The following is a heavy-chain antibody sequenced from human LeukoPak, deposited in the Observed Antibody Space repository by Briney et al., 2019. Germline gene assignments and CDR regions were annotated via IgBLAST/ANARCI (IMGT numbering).Heavy chain of an antibody. CDR3: ARQVLEVAYYYGSGSYYNGAYPDY. CDR2: IYYSGST. Sequence: PSETLSLTCTVSGGSISSSSYYWGWIRQPPGKGLEWIGSIYYSGSTYYNPSLKSRVTISVDTSKNQFSLKLSSVTAADTAVYYCARQVLEVAYYYGSGSYYNGAYPDYWGQGTLVTVSS. D-gene: IGHD3-10*01. J-gene: IGHJ4*02. V-gene: IGHV4-39*01. CDR1: GGSISSSSYY.